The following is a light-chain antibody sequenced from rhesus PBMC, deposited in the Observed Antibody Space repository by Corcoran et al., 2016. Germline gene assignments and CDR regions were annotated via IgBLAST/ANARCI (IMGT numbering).Light chain of an antibody. Sequence: DIQMTQSPSSLSASVGDRVTITCRASKGISSYLACYQQKPGKAPNLLIYAASTSQIGGPSRFSGRGSATDFTLTISSLQPEDFATYDCQQHNSYPLTFGPGTKLDIK. CDR1: KGISSY. J-gene: IGKJ3*01. CDR3: QQHNSYPLT. V-gene: IGKV1-25*01. CDR2: AAS.